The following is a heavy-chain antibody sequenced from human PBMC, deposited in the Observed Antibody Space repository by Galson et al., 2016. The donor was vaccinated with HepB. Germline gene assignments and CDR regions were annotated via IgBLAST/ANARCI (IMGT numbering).Heavy chain of an antibody. Sequence: ETLSLTCTVSGGSISSSSYYCGWIRQPPGKGLEWVGSINYSGSTYYNPSLRSRVSTSVDTSKNQFSLKLSSVTAADTAVDYCARDSSSSFAVEGDAFDIWGQGNPGHRLL. D-gene: IGHD6-6*01. CDR1: GGSISSSSYY. CDR2: INYSGST. V-gene: IGHV4-39*02. CDR3: ARDSSSSFAVEGDAFDI. J-gene: IGHJ3*02.